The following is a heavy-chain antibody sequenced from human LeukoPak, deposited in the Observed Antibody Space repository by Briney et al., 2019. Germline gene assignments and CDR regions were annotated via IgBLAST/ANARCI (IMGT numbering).Heavy chain of an antibody. CDR1: GYTFTTDG. CDR2: ISTNNANT. V-gene: IGHV1-18*01. CDR3: SRVISSGWYLRDL. Sequence: ASVKVSRKSSGYTFTTDGISWVRQPPGQGLERMGWISTNNANTKNAQKFQGRLAITTDTSTNNHYLEPKNLRIGDEAAYDCSRVISSGWYLRDLGGEGT. D-gene: IGHD6-13*01. J-gene: IGHJ4*02.